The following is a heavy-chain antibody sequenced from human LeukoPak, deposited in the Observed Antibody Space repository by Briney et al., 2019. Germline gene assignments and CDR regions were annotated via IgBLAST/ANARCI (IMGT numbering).Heavy chain of an antibody. CDR1: GFTFSSYG. CDR2: ISYDGGNK. Sequence: GGSLRLSCAASGFTFSSYGMHWVRQAPGKGLEWVAVISYDGGNKYYADSVKGRFTISRDNSKNTLYLQMNSQRAEDTAVYYCAKDSYASGSYSFQVEYWGQGTLVTVSS. D-gene: IGHD3-10*01. CDR3: AKDSYASGSYSFQVEY. J-gene: IGHJ4*02. V-gene: IGHV3-30*18.